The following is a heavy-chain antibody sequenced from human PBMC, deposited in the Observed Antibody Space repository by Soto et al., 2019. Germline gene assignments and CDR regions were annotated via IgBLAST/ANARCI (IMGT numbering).Heavy chain of an antibody. D-gene: IGHD2-21*02. CDR3: TKQKGDSRPYKGRDV. Sequence: SQTLSLTCAISGDSVSSNSAAWNWIRQSPSRGLEWLGRAYYRSQWFYDSAVSVRSRINVIPDTSRNQFSLQLNSVTPEDTAVNYFTKQKGDSRPYKGRDVWGQGTTVTVPS. CDR2: AYYRSQWFY. J-gene: IGHJ6*02. V-gene: IGHV6-1*01. CDR1: GDSVSSNSAA.